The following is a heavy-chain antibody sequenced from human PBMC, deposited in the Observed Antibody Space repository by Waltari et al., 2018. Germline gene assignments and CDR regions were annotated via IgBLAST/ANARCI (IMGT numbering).Heavy chain of an antibody. CDR2: IIPILGIA. Sequence: QVQLVQSGAEVKKPGSSVKVSCKASGGTFSSYAISWVRQAPGQGLEWMGGIIPILGIANYAQKFQGRVTITADESTSTAYMERSSLRSEDTAVYYCAREAAQLSYFDYWGQGTLVTVSS. V-gene: IGHV1-69*04. J-gene: IGHJ4*02. CDR3: AREAAQLSYFDY. CDR1: GGTFSSYA. D-gene: IGHD6-25*01.